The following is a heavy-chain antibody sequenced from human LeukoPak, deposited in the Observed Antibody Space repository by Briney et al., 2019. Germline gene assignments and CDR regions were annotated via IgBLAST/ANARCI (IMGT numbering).Heavy chain of an antibody. CDR3: TTAFTTRHTYYYYYYMDV. V-gene: IGHV3-21*03. CDR1: GFTFSSYS. Sequence: GGSLRLSCAASGFTFSSYSMNWVRQAPGKGLEWVSSISSSSSYIYYADSVKGRFTISRDNAKNSLYLQMNSLKTEDTAVYYCTTAFTTRHTYYYYYYMDVWGKGTTVTVSS. J-gene: IGHJ6*03. D-gene: IGHD3-3*01. CDR2: ISSSSSYI.